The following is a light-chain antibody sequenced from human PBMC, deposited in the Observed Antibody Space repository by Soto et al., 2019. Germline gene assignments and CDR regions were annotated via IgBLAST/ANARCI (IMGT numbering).Light chain of an antibody. Sequence: DIQMTQSPSTLSAYVGDRVTITCRASQSISGWLAWYQQKPGKAPKLLIYDVSSLESGVPSRFSGSGSGTEFTLAISSLQPDDFATYYCQQYNSYPWTFGQGTKVDIK. V-gene: IGKV1-5*01. CDR3: QQYNSYPWT. CDR1: QSISGW. CDR2: DVS. J-gene: IGKJ1*01.